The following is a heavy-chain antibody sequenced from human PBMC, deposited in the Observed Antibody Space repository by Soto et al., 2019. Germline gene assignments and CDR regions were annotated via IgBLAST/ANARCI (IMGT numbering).Heavy chain of an antibody. CDR1: GDSISRGGYF. CDR3: ARGRLRPNHYMDV. Sequence: QVQLQESGPGLVKPSQTLSLTCIVSGDSISRGGYFWTWIRQHPGKGMEWIGYIYDSESAFYNPALKSQVTMSVDTAKTQSSLNLRSVTAADTAVFYCARGRLRPNHYMDVWGKGTAVAVSS. CDR2: IYDSESA. V-gene: IGHV4-31*01. D-gene: IGHD4-17*01. J-gene: IGHJ6*03.